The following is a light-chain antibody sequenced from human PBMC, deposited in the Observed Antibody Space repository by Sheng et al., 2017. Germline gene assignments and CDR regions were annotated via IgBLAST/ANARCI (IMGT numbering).Light chain of an antibody. J-gene: IGKJ1*01. CDR1: QSFSSSY. Sequence: DIVLTQSPGTLSLSPGERATLSCRASQSFSSSYLTWYQQKPGQAPRLLIYGTSTRATGIPDRFSGSGSGTDFTLTISSLEPEDFAVYYCQQRSNWQTFGQGTKVEIK. V-gene: IGKV3D-20*02. CDR2: GTS. CDR3: QQRSNWQT.